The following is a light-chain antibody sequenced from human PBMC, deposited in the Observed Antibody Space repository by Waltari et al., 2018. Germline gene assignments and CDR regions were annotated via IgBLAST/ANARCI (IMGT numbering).Light chain of an antibody. J-gene: IGKJ2*01. Sequence: ETVLTQSPGTLSLSPGERATLSCRASQSVASSYLACYQQKPGQAPSLLIYGASSRATGIPDRFSGSGSGTDFTLTISRLEPEDFAVYYCQHFGSSPYTFGQGTKLEIK. CDR3: QHFGSSPYT. CDR2: GAS. V-gene: IGKV3-20*01. CDR1: QSVASSY.